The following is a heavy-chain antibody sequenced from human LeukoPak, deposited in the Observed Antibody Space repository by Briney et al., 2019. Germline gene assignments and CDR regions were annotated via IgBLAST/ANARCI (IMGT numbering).Heavy chain of an antibody. CDR2: ISGSGGST. CDR1: GFTFSSYA. CDR3: AKDRLGSGSYYFDY. Sequence: GGSLRLSCAASGFTFSSYAMSWVRQAPGKGLEWVSAISGSGGSTYYADSVKGRFTISRDNSKNTLYLQMNSLRAEATAVYYCAKDRLGSGSYYFDYWGQGTLVTVSS. D-gene: IGHD1-26*01. J-gene: IGHJ4*02. V-gene: IGHV3-23*01.